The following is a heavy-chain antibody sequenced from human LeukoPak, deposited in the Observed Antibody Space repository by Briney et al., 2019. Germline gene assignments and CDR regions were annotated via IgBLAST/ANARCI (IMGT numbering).Heavy chain of an antibody. Sequence: SETLSLTCAVYGGSFSGYYWSWIRQPPGKGLEWIGSIYYSGSTYYNPSLKSRVTISVDTSKNQFSLKLSSVTAADTAVYYCASDRKRITMVRGVTEVNYWGQGTLVTVSS. CDR2: IYYSGST. J-gene: IGHJ4*02. CDR3: ASDRKRITMVRGVTEVNY. CDR1: GGSFSGYY. V-gene: IGHV4-34*01. D-gene: IGHD3-10*01.